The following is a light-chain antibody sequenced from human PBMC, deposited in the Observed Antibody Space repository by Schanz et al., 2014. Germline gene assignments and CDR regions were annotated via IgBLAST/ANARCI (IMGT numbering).Light chain of an antibody. CDR1: SSDVGGYNY. CDR3: CTYACSSTWV. CDR2: DVS. J-gene: IGLJ3*02. Sequence: QSALTQPASVSGSPGQSVTISCTGTSSDVGGYNYVSWYQQHPGKAPKLMIYDVSKQPSEVPDPFSGPKSGNTASLTNSGHAAEDEAEYYCCTYACSSTWVPGGGTKLIV. V-gene: IGLV2-11*01.